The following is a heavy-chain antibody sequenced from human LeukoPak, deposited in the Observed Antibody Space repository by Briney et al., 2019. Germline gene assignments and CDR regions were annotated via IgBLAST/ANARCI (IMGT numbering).Heavy chain of an antibody. V-gene: IGHV3-74*03. Sequence: LSGGSLRLSRAASGFTLSSYWMHWVRQAPGKGLVWVSRINSDGSITTYADSVKGRFTISRDNAKNTVYLQMKSLRGEDTAMYYCARGGVDYWGKGTTVTVSS. CDR3: ARGGVDY. CDR1: GFTLSSYW. CDR2: INSDGSIT. D-gene: IGHD3-9*01. J-gene: IGHJ6*04.